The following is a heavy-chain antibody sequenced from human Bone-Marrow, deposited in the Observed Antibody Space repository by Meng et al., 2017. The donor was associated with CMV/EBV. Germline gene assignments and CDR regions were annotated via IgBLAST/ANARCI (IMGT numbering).Heavy chain of an antibody. CDR2: INPNSGGT. J-gene: IGHJ6*02. CDR1: GYTFTGYY. CDR3: ATISKGYYYYGMDV. V-gene: IGHV1-2*02. Sequence: ASVKVSCKASGYTFTGYYMHWVRQAPGQGLEWMGWINPNSGGTNYAQKFQGRVTMTRDTSISTDYMELSRLRSDDTAVYYCATISKGYYYYGMDVWGQGTTVTVSS. D-gene: IGHD3-9*01.